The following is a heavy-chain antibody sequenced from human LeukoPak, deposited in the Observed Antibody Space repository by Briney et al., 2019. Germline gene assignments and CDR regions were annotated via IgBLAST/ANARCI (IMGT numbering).Heavy chain of an antibody. Sequence: PSETLSLTCTVSGGPISSGDYYWSWIRQPPGKGLEWIGYIYYSGSTYYNPSLKSRVTISVDTSKNQFSLKLSSVTAADTAVYYCASLNLAAAATFDYWGQGTLVTVSS. V-gene: IGHV4-30-4*01. J-gene: IGHJ4*02. CDR2: IYYSGST. D-gene: IGHD6-13*01. CDR3: ASLNLAAAATFDY. CDR1: GGPISSGDYY.